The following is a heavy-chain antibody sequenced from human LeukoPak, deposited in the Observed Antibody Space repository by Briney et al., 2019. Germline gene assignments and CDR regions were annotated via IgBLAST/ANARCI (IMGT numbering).Heavy chain of an antibody. V-gene: IGHV4-4*02. CDR1: GDSMSGTNW. Sequence: ASETLSLTCAVSGDSMSGTNWWSWVRQAPGKGLEWIGRIYTSGSTNYNPSLKSRVTMSVDTSKNQFSLKLSSVTAADTAVYYCARVAYDSSGYYDYWGQGTLVTVSS. J-gene: IGHJ4*02. CDR3: ARVAYDSSGYYDY. D-gene: IGHD3-22*01. CDR2: IYTSGST.